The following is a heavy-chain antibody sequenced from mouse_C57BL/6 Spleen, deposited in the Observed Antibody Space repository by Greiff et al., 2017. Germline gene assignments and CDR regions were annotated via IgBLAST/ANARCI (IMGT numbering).Heavy chain of an antibody. V-gene: IGHV5-16*01. Sequence: EVKLVESEAGLVQPGSSMKLSCTASGFTFSDYYMAWVRQVPEKGLEWVANINYDGSSTYYLDSLKSRFIISRDNANNMLYLQMSSLKSEDTATYYCARGAYYINRYYDAMDYWGQGTSVTVSS. D-gene: IGHD2-5*01. CDR3: ARGAYYINRYYDAMDY. CDR1: GFTFSDYY. CDR2: INYDGSST. J-gene: IGHJ4*01.